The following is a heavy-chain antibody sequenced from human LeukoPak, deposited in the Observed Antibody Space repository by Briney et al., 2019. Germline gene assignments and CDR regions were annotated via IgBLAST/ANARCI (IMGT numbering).Heavy chain of an antibody. CDR1: GGSFSGYY. CDR2: INHSGST. J-gene: IGHJ4*02. Sequence: SETLSLTCAVYGGSFSGYYWSWIRQPPGKGLEWIGEINHSGSTNYNPSLKSRVTISVDTSKNQFSLKLSSVTAADTAVYYCARVGVIGGYSHYPHDYWGQGTLVTVSS. CDR3: ARVGVIGGYSHYPHDY. D-gene: IGHD3-22*01. V-gene: IGHV4-34*01.